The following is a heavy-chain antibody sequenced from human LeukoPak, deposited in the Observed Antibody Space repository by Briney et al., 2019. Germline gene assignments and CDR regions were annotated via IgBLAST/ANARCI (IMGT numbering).Heavy chain of an antibody. CDR1: GGSISSDY. CDR3: ARESGNDLKLDY. V-gene: IGHV4-4*07. Sequence: PSETLSLTCAVSGGSISSDYWSWIRQPAGKGLEWIGRIYNTGTTNYNSSLKSRVTMSVDTSTNQFSLRLSSVTAADTAVYYCARESGNDLKLDYWGHGTLVTVSS. CDR2: IYNTGTT. J-gene: IGHJ4*01. D-gene: IGHD5-12*01.